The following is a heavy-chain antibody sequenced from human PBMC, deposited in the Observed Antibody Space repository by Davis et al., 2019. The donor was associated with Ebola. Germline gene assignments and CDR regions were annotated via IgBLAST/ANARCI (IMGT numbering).Heavy chain of an antibody. V-gene: IGHV3-7*03. J-gene: IGHJ3*01. CDR1: GFTFTDYY. CDR3: ATDSPFDF. Sequence: GESLKIPCEASGFTFTDYYISWVRQAPGKGLEWVANIKQDGSDRFYVDSVKGRFTISRDNARNSVYLQMTSLRVDDTAVYYCATDSPFDFWGQGTMVIVSS. CDR2: IKQDGSDR.